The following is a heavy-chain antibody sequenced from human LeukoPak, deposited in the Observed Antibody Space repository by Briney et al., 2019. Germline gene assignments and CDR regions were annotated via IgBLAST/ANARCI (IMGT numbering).Heavy chain of an antibody. CDR2: INPNSGDT. CDR3: ARVRPRIDGSGTSYLRLYYFDY. Sequence: GASVKVSCKASGYSFADYYMHWVRQAPGQGLEWMGWINPNSGDTNYAQRFQGRVTMTRDMSISTAYMDLSRMTSDDTAVYYCARVRPRIDGSGTSYLRLYYFDYWGQGTLVTVSS. D-gene: IGHD3-10*01. J-gene: IGHJ4*02. V-gene: IGHV1-2*02. CDR1: GYSFADYY.